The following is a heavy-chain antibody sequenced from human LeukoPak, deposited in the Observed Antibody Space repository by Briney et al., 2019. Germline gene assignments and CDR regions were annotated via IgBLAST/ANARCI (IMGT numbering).Heavy chain of an antibody. V-gene: IGHV4-34*01. Sequence: SETLSLTCAVYGGSFSGYYWSWIRQPPGKGLEWIGEINHSGSTNYNPSLKSRVTISVDTSKNQFSLKLSSVTAADTAVYYCARVLTMVRGVIITTNNWFDPWGQGTLVTVSS. D-gene: IGHD3-10*01. CDR3: ARVLTMVRGVIITTNNWFDP. J-gene: IGHJ5*02. CDR1: GGSFSGYY. CDR2: INHSGST.